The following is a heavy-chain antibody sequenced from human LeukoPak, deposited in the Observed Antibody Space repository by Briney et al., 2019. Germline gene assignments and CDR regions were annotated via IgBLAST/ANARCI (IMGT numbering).Heavy chain of an antibody. D-gene: IGHD5-18*01. CDR3: ARDVDTAMVPHFDY. J-gene: IGHJ4*02. CDR1: GFTFSSYS. Sequence: GGSLRLSCAASGFTFSSYSMNWVRQAPGKGPESVSSISSSSSYIYYADSVKGRFTISRDKAKNSLYLQMNSLRAEDTAVYYCARDVDTAMVPHFDYWGQGTLVTVSS. CDR2: ISSSSSYI. V-gene: IGHV3-21*01.